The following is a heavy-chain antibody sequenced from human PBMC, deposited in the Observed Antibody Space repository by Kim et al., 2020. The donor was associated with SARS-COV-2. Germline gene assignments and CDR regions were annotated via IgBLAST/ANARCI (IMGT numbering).Heavy chain of an antibody. D-gene: IGHD2-8*01. CDR1: GYTFTNYY. V-gene: IGHV1-46*01. Sequence: VKVSCKASGYTFTNYYMHWVRQAPGQGLEWMGIINPSGGSTSYAQKFQDRVTMTRDTSTSTVYMELSSLRSEDTAVYYCAREPCTNGVCYTSAYGMDVWGQGTTVTVSS. CDR2: INPSGGST. CDR3: AREPCTNGVCYTSAYGMDV. J-gene: IGHJ6*02.